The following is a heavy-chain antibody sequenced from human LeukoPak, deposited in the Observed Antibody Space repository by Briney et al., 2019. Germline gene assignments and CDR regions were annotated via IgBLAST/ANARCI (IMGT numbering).Heavy chain of an antibody. Sequence: GGSLRVSCAASGFTFSVYYMSWISQAPGKGLEWISYISNSGSTVYYTDSVKGRFTISRDNAKNSLYLQMNSLRAEDTAVYYCARGQKWFDPWGQGTLVTVSS. J-gene: IGHJ5*02. V-gene: IGHV3-11*01. CDR1: GFTFSVYY. CDR2: ISNSGSTV. CDR3: ARGQKWFDP.